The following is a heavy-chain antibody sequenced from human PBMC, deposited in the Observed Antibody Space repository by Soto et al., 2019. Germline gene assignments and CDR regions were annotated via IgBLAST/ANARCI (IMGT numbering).Heavy chain of an antibody. V-gene: IGHV1-18*01. CDR3: ARDYVAGQYYGMDV. Sequence: QVQLVQSGAEVKKPGASVKVSCKASGYSFSSYGISWVRQAPGQGLEWMGWIYAYNGNTNYAQNLQGRVTMTTDTSTSTAYMELRSLRSDDTAVYLCARDYVAGQYYGMDVWGQGTTVTVSS. D-gene: IGHD2-15*01. J-gene: IGHJ6*02. CDR2: IYAYNGNT. CDR1: GYSFSSYG.